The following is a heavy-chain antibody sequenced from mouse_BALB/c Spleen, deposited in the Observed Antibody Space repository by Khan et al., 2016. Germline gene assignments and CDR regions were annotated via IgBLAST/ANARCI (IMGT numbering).Heavy chain of an antibody. CDR2: INPGSGGS. D-gene: IGHD2-2*01. Sequence: QVQLQQSGAELVMPGTSVKVSCKASGYAFTNYLIEWVKQRPGQGLEWIGVINPGSGGSNYHEKFKGKATLTADKSSSTAYMQLSSLTSDDSAVYFCARSDGYDVGYAYWGQGTLVTVSA. CDR1: GYAFTNYL. CDR3: ARSDGYDVGYAY. J-gene: IGHJ3*01. V-gene: IGHV1-54*01.